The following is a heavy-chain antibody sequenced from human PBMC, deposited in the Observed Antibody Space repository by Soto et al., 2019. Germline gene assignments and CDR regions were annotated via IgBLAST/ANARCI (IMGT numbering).Heavy chain of an antibody. CDR3: AHSAYDSSGYWTAVDY. V-gene: IGHV2-5*01. CDR1: GFSLSTSGVG. CDR2: IYWNDDK. J-gene: IGHJ4*02. Sequence: QITLKESGPTLVKPTQTLTLTCTFSGFSLSTSGVGVGWIRQPPGKALEWLALIYWNDDKRYRPSLKSRLTITKDTSKHQVVLTMNNMDPVDTATYYCAHSAYDSSGYWTAVDYWGQGTLVTVSS. D-gene: IGHD3-22*01.